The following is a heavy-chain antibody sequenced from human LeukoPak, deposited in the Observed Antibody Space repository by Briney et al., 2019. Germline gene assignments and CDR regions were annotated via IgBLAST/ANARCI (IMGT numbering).Heavy chain of an antibody. Sequence: GGSLRLFCAASGFNFGTYAMGWVRQAPGKGLEWVSAMSASVGNTYYADSVKGRFTISRDSSKNTVYLQMNSLRVEDTAIYYCTKVRTYDSSGYYSHCFDYWGQGTLVTVSS. CDR3: TKVRTYDSSGYYSHCFDY. V-gene: IGHV3-23*01. CDR2: MSASVGNT. D-gene: IGHD3-22*01. CDR1: GFNFGTYA. J-gene: IGHJ4*02.